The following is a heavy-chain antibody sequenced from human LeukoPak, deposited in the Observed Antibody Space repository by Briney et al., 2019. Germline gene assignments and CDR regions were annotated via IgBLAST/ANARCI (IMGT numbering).Heavy chain of an antibody. CDR1: GYTFTSYY. D-gene: IGHD3-22*01. V-gene: IGHV1-46*01. Sequence: ASVKVSCKASGYTFTSYYMHWVRQAPGQGLEWMGIINPSGGSTSYAQKFQGRVTMTRDMSTSTVYMELSSLRSEDTAVYYCARHHAWAFSGFNPPDAFDIWGQGTMVTVSS. CDR3: ARHHAWAFSGFNPPDAFDI. CDR2: INPSGGST. J-gene: IGHJ3*02.